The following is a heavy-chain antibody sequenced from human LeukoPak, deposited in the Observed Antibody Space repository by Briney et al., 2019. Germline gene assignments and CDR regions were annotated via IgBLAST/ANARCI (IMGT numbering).Heavy chain of an antibody. V-gene: IGHV1-69*13. Sequence: SVKVSCKASGGTFSSYAISWVRQAPGQGLEWMGGIIPIFGTANYAQKFQGRVTITADESTSTAYMELSSLRSEHTAVYYCASQRSLYYDFWTDLNWFDPWGQGTLVTVSS. CDR2: IIPIFGTA. D-gene: IGHD3-3*01. CDR1: GGTFSSYA. J-gene: IGHJ5*02. CDR3: ASQRSLYYDFWTDLNWFDP.